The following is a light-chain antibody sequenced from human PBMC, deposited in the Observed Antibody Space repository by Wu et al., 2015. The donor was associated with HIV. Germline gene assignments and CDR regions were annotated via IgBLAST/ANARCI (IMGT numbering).Light chain of an antibody. J-gene: IGKJ5*01. Sequence: ETVLTQSPATLSLSPGERGTLSCRASQSVSTNLAWYQQKPGQAPRLLMYDASSRATGIPARFSGSGSGTDFTLTIRRLEPEDFAVYYCQQYGSSPPVTFGQGTRLEIK. V-gene: IGKV3-20*01. CDR2: DAS. CDR1: QSVSTN. CDR3: QQYGSSPPVT.